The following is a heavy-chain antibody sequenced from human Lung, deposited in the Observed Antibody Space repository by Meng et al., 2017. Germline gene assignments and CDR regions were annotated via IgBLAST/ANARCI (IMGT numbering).Heavy chain of an antibody. J-gene: IGHJ4*02. CDR2: INPDAGGT. CDR1: GHTFTTYF. Sequence: QVQRVQSGADGKKPGASVIFSCKASGHTFTTYFLHWVRQAPGQGLEWVGTINPDAGGTNYALILQGRVSMARDTSTSTVFLELSSLKSGDTAVYYCAREKSPGHFDYWGQGTLVTVSS. CDR3: AREKSPGHFDY. V-gene: IGHV1-46*01.